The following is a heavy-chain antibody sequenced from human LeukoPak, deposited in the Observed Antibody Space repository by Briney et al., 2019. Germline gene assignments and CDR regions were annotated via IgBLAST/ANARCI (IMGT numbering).Heavy chain of an antibody. J-gene: IGHJ3*02. Sequence: SETLSLTCTVSGGSISSYYWSWIRQPPGKGLEWIGYIYYSGSTNYNPSLKSRVTISVDTSKNQFSLKLSSVTAADTAVYYCARLYYYDSSGSPQDAFDIWGQGTMVTVSS. CDR1: GGSISSYY. CDR2: IYYSGST. CDR3: ARLYYYDSSGSPQDAFDI. D-gene: IGHD3-22*01. V-gene: IGHV4-59*01.